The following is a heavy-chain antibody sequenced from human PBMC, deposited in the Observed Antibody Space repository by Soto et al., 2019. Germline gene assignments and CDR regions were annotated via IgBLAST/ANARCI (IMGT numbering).Heavy chain of an antibody. CDR3: AREGVAAEGTWWFDP. D-gene: IGHD6-13*01. J-gene: IGHJ5*02. Sequence: QVQLQESGPGLVKPSETLSLTCSVSGGSISGYHWNWIRQPAGEGLEWIGRIYSNGSTNYNPSLKIRVTMSADSSKNQLSLKVRSLTAADTAMYYCAREGVAAEGTWWFDPWGQGTLVSVSS. CDR1: GGSISGYH. V-gene: IGHV4-4*07. CDR2: IYSNGST.